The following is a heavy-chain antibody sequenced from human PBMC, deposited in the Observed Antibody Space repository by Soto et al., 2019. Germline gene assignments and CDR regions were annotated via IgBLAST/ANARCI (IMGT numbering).Heavy chain of an antibody. CDR3: AHRTGFDY. V-gene: IGHV3-23*01. CDR1: GFAFSICD. CDR2: IGASSGWT. J-gene: IGHJ4*03. D-gene: IGHD4-17*01. Sequence: GGSLRLSCAASGFAFSICDMSWVRQAPGEGLEWVSSIGASSGWTTYADSVRGRFTISRDNYKNTLFLHMDSLRTEDTAVYYCAHRTGFDYWGKGTTVTVSS.